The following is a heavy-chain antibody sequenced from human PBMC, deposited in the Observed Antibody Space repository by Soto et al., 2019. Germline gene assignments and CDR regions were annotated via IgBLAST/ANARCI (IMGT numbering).Heavy chain of an antibody. CDR1: GYTFTGYY. Sequence: ASVKVSCKASGYTFTGYYMHWVRQAPGQGLEWMGWINPNSGGTNYAQKFQGWVTMTRDTSISTAYMELSRLRSDDTAVYYCARDLRSSSWYRSYYYYGMDVWGQGTTVTVSS. CDR2: INPNSGGT. V-gene: IGHV1-2*04. D-gene: IGHD6-13*01. CDR3: ARDLRSSSWYRSYYYYGMDV. J-gene: IGHJ6*02.